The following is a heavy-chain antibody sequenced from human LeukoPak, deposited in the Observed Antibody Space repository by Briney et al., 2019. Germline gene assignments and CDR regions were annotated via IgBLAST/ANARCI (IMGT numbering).Heavy chain of an antibody. D-gene: IGHD6-13*01. V-gene: IGHV5-51*01. CDR3: ARQKDSSSWYPNDAFDI. CDR2: IYPGDSDT. J-gene: IGHJ3*02. Sequence: GASLQISCKGSGYIFTSYWIGWVRQLPGKGLEWMGIIYPGDSDTRYSPSFQGQVTISADKSISTAYLQWSSLKASDTAMYYCARQKDSSSWYPNDAFDIWGQGTMVTVSS. CDR1: GYIFTSYW.